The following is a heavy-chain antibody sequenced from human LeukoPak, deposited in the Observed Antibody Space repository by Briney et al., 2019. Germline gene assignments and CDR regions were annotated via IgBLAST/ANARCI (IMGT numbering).Heavy chain of an antibody. J-gene: IGHJ5*02. CDR2: IYYSGST. CDR1: GYSITSGYY. Sequence: SETLSLTCTVSGYSITSGYYWGWIRQPPGKGLEWIGSIYYSGSTYYSPFLKSRVTISVDTSENQFSLKLNSVTAADTAVYYCARGWGYYGSGTYNWFDPWGQGTLVTVSS. V-gene: IGHV4-38-2*02. CDR3: ARGWGYYGSGTYNWFDP. D-gene: IGHD3-10*01.